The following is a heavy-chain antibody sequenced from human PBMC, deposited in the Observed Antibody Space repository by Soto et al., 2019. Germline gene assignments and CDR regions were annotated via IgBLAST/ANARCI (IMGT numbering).Heavy chain of an antibody. CDR2: IYYSGTT. J-gene: IGHJ4*02. V-gene: IGHV4-39*01. D-gene: IGHD5-12*01. Sequence: PSETLSLTCTVSGDSISSSNYYWGWIRQPPGKGLEWIGSIYYSGTTYYNPSLKSRVTISIDTSKNQFSLKLSSVTAADTAVYYCARRGQLVATTFFDYWGQGTLVTVSS. CDR3: ARRGQLVATTFFDY. CDR1: GDSISSSNYY.